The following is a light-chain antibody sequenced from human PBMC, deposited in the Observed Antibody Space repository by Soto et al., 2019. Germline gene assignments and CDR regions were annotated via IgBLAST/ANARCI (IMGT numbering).Light chain of an antibody. V-gene: IGLV2-11*01. CDR1: SSDVGAYDF. CDR3: SSYAGSHTYEV. J-gene: IGLJ3*02. Sequence: QSVLTPPRSVSGSLGQSVTISCTGTSSDVGAYDFVSWYQQNPGKAPRLIIFDVIMRPSGVPDRFSGSKSGNTASLTISGLQSEDEADYHCSSYAGSHTYEVFGGGTKVTVL. CDR2: DVI.